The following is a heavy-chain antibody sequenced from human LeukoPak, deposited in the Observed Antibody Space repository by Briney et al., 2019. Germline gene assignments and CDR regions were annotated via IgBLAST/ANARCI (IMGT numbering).Heavy chain of an antibody. Sequence: ASVKVSCKASGYTFTSYGISWVRQAPGQGLEWMGWISAYNGNTNYAQKLQGRVTMTTDASTSTAYMELRSLRSDDTAVYYCAREQWPTYYYYGMDVWGRGTTVTVSS. V-gene: IGHV1-18*01. CDR3: AREQWPTYYYYGMDV. D-gene: IGHD6-19*01. CDR1: GYTFTSYG. CDR2: ISAYNGNT. J-gene: IGHJ6*02.